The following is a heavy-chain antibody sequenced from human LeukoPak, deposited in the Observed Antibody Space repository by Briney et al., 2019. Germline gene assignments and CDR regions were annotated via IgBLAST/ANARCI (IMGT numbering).Heavy chain of an antibody. Sequence: GASVKVSCKASGYTFTSYGISWVRQAPGQGLEWMGWISAYNGNTNYAQRLQGRVTMTTDTSTSTAYMELRSLRSDDTAVYYCASPSREGSSWSMDVWGKGTTVTVSS. D-gene: IGHD6-13*01. V-gene: IGHV1-18*01. CDR3: ASPSREGSSWSMDV. CDR2: ISAYNGNT. J-gene: IGHJ6*04. CDR1: GYTFTSYG.